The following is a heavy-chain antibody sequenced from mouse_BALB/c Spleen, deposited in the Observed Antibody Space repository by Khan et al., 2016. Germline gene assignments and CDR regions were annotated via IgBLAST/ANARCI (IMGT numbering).Heavy chain of an antibody. CDR3: ARTARIKY. CDR1: GYSITSGYG. CDR2: ISYSGST. D-gene: IGHD1-2*01. Sequence: VQLKESGPGLVKPSQSLSLTCTVTGYSITSGYGWNWIRQFPGNKLEWMGYISYSGSTNYNPSLKSRISITRDTSKNQFFPQLNSVTTEDTATXYCARTARIKYWGQGTTLTVSS. V-gene: IGHV3-2*02. J-gene: IGHJ2*01.